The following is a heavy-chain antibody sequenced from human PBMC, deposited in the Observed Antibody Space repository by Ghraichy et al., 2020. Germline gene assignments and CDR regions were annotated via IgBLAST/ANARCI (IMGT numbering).Heavy chain of an antibody. CDR1: GGSISSSSYY. V-gene: IGHV4-39*01. D-gene: IGHD4-17*01. CDR3: ARRKSVTRGYAFDI. J-gene: IGHJ3*02. CDR2: IYYSGST. Sequence: SETLSLTCTVSGGSISSSSYYWGWIRQPPGKGLEWIGSIYYSGSTYYNPSLKSRVTISVDTSKNQFSLKLSSVTAADTAVYYCARRKSVTRGYAFDIWGQGTMVTVSS.